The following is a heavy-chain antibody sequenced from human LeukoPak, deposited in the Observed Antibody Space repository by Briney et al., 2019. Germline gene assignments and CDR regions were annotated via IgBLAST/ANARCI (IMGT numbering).Heavy chain of an antibody. J-gene: IGHJ5*02. V-gene: IGHV3-7*01. CDR2: TKVDGSEK. D-gene: IGHD7-27*01. CDR1: GFTFNSYW. Sequence: GGSLTPSCAASGFTFNSYWTGWVRHAPGKGLEWVANTKVDGSEKYYVDSVKGRFTISRDNAKNSLYLQMNSLRAEDTAVYYCVRDHSPGPHWGSWGQGTLVTVSS. CDR3: VRDHSPGPHWGS.